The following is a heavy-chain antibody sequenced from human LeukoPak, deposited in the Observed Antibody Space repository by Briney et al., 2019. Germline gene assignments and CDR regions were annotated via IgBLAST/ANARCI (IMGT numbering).Heavy chain of an antibody. CDR1: GYIFNTYG. CDR2: ISAYNGNT. CDR3: GRDSQLYYYDSSGYRLIDY. J-gene: IGHJ4*02. Sequence: GASVKVSCKASGYIFNTYGISWVRQAPGQGLEWMGWISAYNGNTDYAQRFHDRITMTTDTSTSTVYMELRTLKSDDTAVYYCGRDSQLYYYDSSGYRLIDYWGQGSLVTVSS. V-gene: IGHV1-18*01. D-gene: IGHD3-22*01.